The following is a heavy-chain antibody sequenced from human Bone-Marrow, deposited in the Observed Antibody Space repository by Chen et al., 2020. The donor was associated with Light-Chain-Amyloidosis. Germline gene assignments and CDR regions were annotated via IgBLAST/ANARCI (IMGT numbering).Heavy chain of an antibody. J-gene: IGHJ4*02. V-gene: IGHV5-51*01. D-gene: IGHD5-12*01. CDR1: GYTFPNYW. Sequence: EVQLEQSGPEVKKPGESLKISCKGSGYTFPNYWIGWVRQMPGKGLGWMGGLYPDDSDARYSPSFEGQVTISADKSIPTAYLQWRSLKASDTAMYYCARRRDGYNFDYWGQGTLVTVSS. CDR3: ARRRDGYNFDY. CDR2: LYPDDSDA.